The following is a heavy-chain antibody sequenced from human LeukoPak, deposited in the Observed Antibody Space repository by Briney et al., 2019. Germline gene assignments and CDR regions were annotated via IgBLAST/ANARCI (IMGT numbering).Heavy chain of an antibody. D-gene: IGHD1-1*01. J-gene: IGHJ4*02. Sequence: GGSLRLSCAASGFTFSSYATSWVRQAPGKGLEWVSAISGSGGSTYYADSVKGRFTISRDNSKNTLYLQMNSLRAEDTAVYYCAKANKNWNDHYWGQGTLVTVSS. CDR3: AKANKNWNDHY. V-gene: IGHV3-23*01. CDR1: GFTFSSYA. CDR2: ISGSGGST.